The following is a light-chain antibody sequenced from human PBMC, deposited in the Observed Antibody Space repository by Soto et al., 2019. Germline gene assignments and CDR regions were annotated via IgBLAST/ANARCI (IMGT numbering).Light chain of an antibody. CDR2: EVT. J-gene: IGLJ1*01. V-gene: IGLV2-8*01. CDR1: SSDVGGYNY. CDR3: SSFGGSNNYV. Sequence: QSVLTQPPSASGSPGQSVTISCTGTSSDVGGYNYVSWYQQHPGQAPKIMIYEVTKRPSGVPDRFSDSKSGNTASLTVSGLQAEDEADYYCSSFGGSNNYVFGTGTKVTVL.